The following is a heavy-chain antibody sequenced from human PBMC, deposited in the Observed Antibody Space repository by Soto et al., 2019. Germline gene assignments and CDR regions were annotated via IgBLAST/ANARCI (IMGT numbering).Heavy chain of an antibody. CDR3: ASAYCSSTSCYLSLDY. V-gene: IGHV1-69*02. Sequence: SVKVSCKASGGTFSSYTISWVRQAPGQGLEWMGRIIPILGIANYAQKFQGRVTITADKSTSTAYMELSSLRSEDTAVYYCASAYCSSTSCYLSLDYWGQGTLVTVSS. J-gene: IGHJ4*02. CDR2: IIPILGIA. CDR1: GGTFSSYT. D-gene: IGHD2-2*01.